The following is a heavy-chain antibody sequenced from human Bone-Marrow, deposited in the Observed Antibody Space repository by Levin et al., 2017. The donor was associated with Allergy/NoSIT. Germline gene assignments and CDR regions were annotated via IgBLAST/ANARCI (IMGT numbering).Heavy chain of an antibody. D-gene: IGHD3-10*01. V-gene: IGHV4-30-2*01. CDR2: IYHSGST. CDR1: GGSISSGGYS. J-gene: IGHJ5*02. Sequence: SETLSLTCAVSGGSISSGGYSWSWIRQPSGKGLEWIGHIYHSGSTYYNPSLKSRVTISVDRSKNQFSLKLNSVTAADTAIYYCAKGGRGAGPNWFDPWGQGTLVTVSS. CDR3: AKGGRGAGPNWFDP.